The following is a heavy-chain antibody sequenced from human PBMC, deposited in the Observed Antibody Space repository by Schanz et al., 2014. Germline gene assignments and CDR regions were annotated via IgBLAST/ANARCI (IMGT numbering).Heavy chain of an antibody. J-gene: IGHJ4*02. CDR1: GITFSGYS. D-gene: IGHD6-19*01. CDR3: GRDYSGGALDY. Sequence: EVQLVESGGGLAQPGGSLRLSCAASGITFSGYSMNWVRQAPGKGLEWVSYISGSSSTKYYADSVKGRFTISRDNSKNTMDLQMNSLRPEDTAVYYCGRDYSGGALDYWGQGTLVTVSS. V-gene: IGHV3-48*01. CDR2: ISGSSSTK.